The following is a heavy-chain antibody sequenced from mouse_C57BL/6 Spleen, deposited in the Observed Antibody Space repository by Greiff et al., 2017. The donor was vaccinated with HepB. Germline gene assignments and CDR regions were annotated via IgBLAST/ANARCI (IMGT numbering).Heavy chain of an antibody. CDR2: INPNYGTT. CDR1: GYSFTDYN. V-gene: IGHV1-39*01. D-gene: IGHD2-4*01. Sequence: EVQLQQSGPELVKPGASVKLSCKASGYSFTDYNMNWVKQSNGKSLEWIGVINPNYGTTSYNQKFKGKATLTVDQASSTAYMQLNSLSSEDSAVYYCARPLITTEGYFDVWGTGTTVTVSS. J-gene: IGHJ1*03. CDR3: ARPLITTEGYFDV.